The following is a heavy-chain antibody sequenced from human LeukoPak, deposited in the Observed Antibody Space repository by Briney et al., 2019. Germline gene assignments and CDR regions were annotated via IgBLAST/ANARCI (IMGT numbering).Heavy chain of an antibody. CDR1: GFTFSSYC. J-gene: IGHJ4*02. CDR2: INTDGTST. V-gene: IGHV3-74*03. Sequence: GGSLKLSCAASGFTFSSYCMTWVRQAPGKGLVWVSRINTDGTSTTYADSVKGRFTISRDNAKNTLYLQMNSLRAEDTAIYYCARGSSGWYGIDYWGQGALVNVSS. CDR3: ARGSSGWYGIDY. D-gene: IGHD6-19*01.